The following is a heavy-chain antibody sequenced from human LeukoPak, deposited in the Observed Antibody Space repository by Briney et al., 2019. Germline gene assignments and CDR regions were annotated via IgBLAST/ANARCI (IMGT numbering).Heavy chain of an antibody. J-gene: IGHJ4*02. V-gene: IGHV4-34*01. Sequence: TSETLSLTCAVYGGSFSGYYWSWIRQPPGKGLEWIGEINHSGSTNYNPSLKSRVTISVDTSKNHFSLKLSSVTAADTAVYYCARESVVPAAVYYFDYWGQGTLVTVSS. CDR1: GGSFSGYY. D-gene: IGHD2-2*01. CDR3: ARESVVPAAVYYFDY. CDR2: INHSGST.